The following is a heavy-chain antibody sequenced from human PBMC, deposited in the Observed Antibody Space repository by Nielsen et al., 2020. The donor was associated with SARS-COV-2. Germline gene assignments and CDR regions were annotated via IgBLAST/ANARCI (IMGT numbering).Heavy chain of an antibody. V-gene: IGHV3-30*18. CDR3: AKDISTRGNSSRPPRGRAGYYYYGMDV. Sequence: WIRQPPGKGLEWVSVMSYDGSNKYYADSVTGRFTFSRDKSKNTLYLQMNSLRAEDTAVYYCAKDISTRGNSSRPPRGRAGYYYYGMDVWGQGTTVTVSS. D-gene: IGHD3-16*01. J-gene: IGHJ6*02. CDR2: MSYDGSNK.